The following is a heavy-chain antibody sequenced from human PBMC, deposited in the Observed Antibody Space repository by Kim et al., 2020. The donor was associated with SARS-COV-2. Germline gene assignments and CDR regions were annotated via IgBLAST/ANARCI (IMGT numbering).Heavy chain of an antibody. Sequence: GGSLRLSCAASGFTLGSYWMTWARQAPGKGLEWVASMKQDGSEIYYVDSVKGRFTISRDNAKDSLFLQMNSLRVEDTAVYYCARDGEYCGGDCYSYWYF. CDR1: GFTLGSYW. CDR3: ARDGEYCGGDCYSYWYF. J-gene: IGHJ2*01. D-gene: IGHD2-21*02. CDR2: MKQDGSEI. V-gene: IGHV3-7*01.